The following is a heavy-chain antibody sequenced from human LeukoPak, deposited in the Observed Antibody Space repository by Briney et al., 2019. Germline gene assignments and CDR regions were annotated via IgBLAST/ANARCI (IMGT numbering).Heavy chain of an antibody. CDR3: AKRVVVGATSPYSDFQD. J-gene: IGHJ1*01. Sequence: PGGSLRLSCVASGFTFSSYAMGWVRQAPGKGLEWVSAISGSGVTTHYAGSVKGRFSISRDNSKNTLYLQMDSLRAEGTALYYCAKRVVVGATSPYSDFQDWGQGTLVTVSS. CDR1: GFTFSSYA. V-gene: IGHV3-23*01. D-gene: IGHD1-26*01. CDR2: ISGSGVTT.